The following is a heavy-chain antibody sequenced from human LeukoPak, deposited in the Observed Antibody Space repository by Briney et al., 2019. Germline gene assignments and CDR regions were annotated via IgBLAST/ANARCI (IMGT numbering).Heavy chain of an antibody. CDR3: ARSAAAGRIVATFGY. J-gene: IGHJ4*02. CDR1: GYTFTGYY. D-gene: IGHD5-12*01. CDR2: INPNSGGT. V-gene: IGHV1-2*02. Sequence: GASVKVSCKASGYTFTGYYMHWVRQAPGQGLEWMGWINPNSGGTNYAQKFQGRVTMTRDTSISTAYMELSRLRSDDTAVYYCARSAAAGRIVATFGYWGQGTLVTVSS.